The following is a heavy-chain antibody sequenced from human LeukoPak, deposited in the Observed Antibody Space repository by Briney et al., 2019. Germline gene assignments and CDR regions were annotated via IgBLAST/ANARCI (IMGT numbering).Heavy chain of an antibody. Sequence: PGGSLRLACAASGFTVISNYMSWVRQAPGKVLEWVSVIPSGGSTYYADYVKGRFTISRHDSKNTLYLQMNSLRAEDTAVYYCARGVYDILTGYGYGMDVWGQGTTVTVSS. V-gene: IGHV3-53*04. D-gene: IGHD3-9*01. CDR3: ARGVYDILTGYGYGMDV. J-gene: IGHJ6*02. CDR1: GFTVISNY. CDR2: IPSGGST.